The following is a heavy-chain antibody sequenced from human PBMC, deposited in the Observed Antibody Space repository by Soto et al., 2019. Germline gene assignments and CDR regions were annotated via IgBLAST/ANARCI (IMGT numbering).Heavy chain of an antibody. CDR2: ISAYNGNT. D-gene: IGHD6-13*01. Sequence: QVQLVQSGAEVKKPGASVKVSCKASGYTFTSYGISWVRQAPGQGLEWMGWISAYNGNTNYAQKLQGRVTMTTDTSTSTAYMELRSLRSDDTAVYYCARAFLLAAAGTKTYLFDPWGQGTLVTVSS. CDR3: ARAFLLAAAGTKTYLFDP. V-gene: IGHV1-18*01. J-gene: IGHJ5*02. CDR1: GYTFTSYG.